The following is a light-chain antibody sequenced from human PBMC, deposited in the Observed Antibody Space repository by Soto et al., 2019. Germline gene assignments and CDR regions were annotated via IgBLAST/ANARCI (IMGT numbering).Light chain of an antibody. V-gene: IGKV1-39*01. J-gene: IGKJ4*01. CDR3: QQTYTSPLT. Sequence: DIQMTQSPSSLSASERDRVTITCRASQNIAISLNWYQHKLGKAPKLLIYAASSLQSGVPSRFSGSGSGTDFTLTISSLQPEDFATYYCQQTYTSPLTFGGGTKVEIK. CDR1: QNIAIS. CDR2: AAS.